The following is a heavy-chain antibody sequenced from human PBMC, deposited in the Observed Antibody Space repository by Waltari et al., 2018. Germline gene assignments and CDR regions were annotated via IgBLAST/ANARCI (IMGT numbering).Heavy chain of an antibody. CDR1: GGSISSHY. CDR3: ARVGRWLR. Sequence: QVQLKESGPGLVKPSATLSPTCTVSGGSISSHYWSWIRQPQGKGLEWIGYIYTSGSTNYNPSLKSRVTISVDTSKNQFSLKLSSVTAADTAVYYCARVGRWLRWGQGTLVTVSS. D-gene: IGHD6-19*01. J-gene: IGHJ4*02. V-gene: IGHV4-4*09. CDR2: IYTSGST.